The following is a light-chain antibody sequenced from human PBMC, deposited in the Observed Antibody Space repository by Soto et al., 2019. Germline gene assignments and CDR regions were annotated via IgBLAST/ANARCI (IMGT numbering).Light chain of an antibody. Sequence: AIQMTQSPSSLSASVGDRVTITCRASQGIRNDLGWYQQKPGKAPKLLIYAGSSLQSGVPSRFSGSGSGTDFTLTISSLQPEDFAPYYCLQDYNYPNTFGQGTKLQIK. CDR3: LQDYNYPNT. CDR2: AGS. CDR1: QGIRND. V-gene: IGKV1-6*01. J-gene: IGKJ2*01.